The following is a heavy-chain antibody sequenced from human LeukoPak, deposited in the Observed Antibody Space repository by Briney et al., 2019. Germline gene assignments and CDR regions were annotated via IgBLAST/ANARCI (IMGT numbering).Heavy chain of an antibody. V-gene: IGHV4-39*01. Sequence: SETLSLTCTVSGGSISSSSYYWGWIRQPPGKGLEWIGSIYYSGSTYYNPSLKSRVTISVDTSKNQFSLKLSSVTAADTAVYYCARAYYCSSTSCYARSWRNYYYYMDVWGKGTTVTVSS. D-gene: IGHD2-2*01. CDR2: IYYSGST. CDR1: GGSISSSSYY. J-gene: IGHJ6*03. CDR3: ARAYYCSSTSCYARSWRNYYYYMDV.